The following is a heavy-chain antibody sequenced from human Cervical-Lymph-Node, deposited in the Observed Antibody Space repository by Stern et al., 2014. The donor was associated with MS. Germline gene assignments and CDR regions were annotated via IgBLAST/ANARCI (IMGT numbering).Heavy chain of an antibody. D-gene: IGHD2-21*01. V-gene: IGHV1-69*06. CDR2: IIPIFGTT. Sequence: QVQLVESGAEVRKPGSSVKVSCQASGDSFISYGISLVRQAPGQGLEWLGGIIPIFGTTNYAPKLQGRVTIPADKSTTTAYMELSSLRSEDTAVYYCARSWVRATSPRVFDSWGQGTLVTVSS. CDR3: ARSWVRATSPRVFDS. J-gene: IGHJ4*02. CDR1: GDSFISYG.